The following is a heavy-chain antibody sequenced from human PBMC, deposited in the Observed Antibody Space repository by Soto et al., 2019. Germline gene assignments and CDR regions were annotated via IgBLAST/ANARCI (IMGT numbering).Heavy chain of an antibody. CDR1: GYTFTSYY. CDR3: ARGYSYGYGYYYGMDV. V-gene: IGHV1-46*01. J-gene: IGHJ6*02. D-gene: IGHD5-18*01. CDR2: INPSGGST. Sequence: QVQLVQSGAEVKKPGASVKVSCKASGYTFTSYYMHWVRQAPGQGLEWMGIINPSGGSTSYAQKFQGRVTMTRDTSTSTVYMELSSLRSEDTAVYYCARGYSYGYGYYYGMDVWGQGTTVTVSS.